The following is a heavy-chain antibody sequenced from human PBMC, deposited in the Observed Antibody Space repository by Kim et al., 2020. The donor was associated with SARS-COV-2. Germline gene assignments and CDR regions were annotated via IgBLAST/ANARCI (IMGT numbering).Heavy chain of an antibody. D-gene: IGHD1-1*01. CDR3: AGEAGNDGFDS. J-gene: IGHJ4*02. V-gene: IGHV3-30*02. CDR1: GFTFSDYG. CDR2: IRYDGINK. Sequence: GGSLRLSCAASGFTFSDYGIHWVRQAPGKGLAWVAYIRYDGINKYYAESVQGRFTISRDNSKNTVFLLMSSLRVDDTGVYYCAGEAGNDGFDSWGQGTPVTVSS.